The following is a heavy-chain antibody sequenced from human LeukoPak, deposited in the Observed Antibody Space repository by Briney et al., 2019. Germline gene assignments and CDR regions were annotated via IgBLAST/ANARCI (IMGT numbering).Heavy chain of an antibody. Sequence: GGSLRLSCAASTFSLKDYNMNWVRQAPGKGLEWVSYISSSSSTIYYADSVKGRFTISRDNAKNSLYLQMNSLRAEDTAVYYCARVPMWNYYDSVGWGQGTLVTVSS. CDR3: ARVPMWNYYDSVG. J-gene: IGHJ4*02. V-gene: IGHV3-48*04. D-gene: IGHD3-22*01. CDR1: TFSLKDYN. CDR2: ISSSSSTI.